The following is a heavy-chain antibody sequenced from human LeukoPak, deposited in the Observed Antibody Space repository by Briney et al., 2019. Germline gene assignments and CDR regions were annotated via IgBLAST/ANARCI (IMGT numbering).Heavy chain of an antibody. Sequence: SETLSLTCAVYGVSFSGYYWSWIRQPPGKGLEWIGEFNHGGGTNYNPSLKSRVTISVDTSKNQFSLKLSSVTAADTAVYYCARLDYYDLYGMDVWGQGTTVTVSS. CDR1: GVSFSGYY. V-gene: IGHV4-34*01. CDR2: FNHGGGT. CDR3: ARLDYYDLYGMDV. J-gene: IGHJ6*02.